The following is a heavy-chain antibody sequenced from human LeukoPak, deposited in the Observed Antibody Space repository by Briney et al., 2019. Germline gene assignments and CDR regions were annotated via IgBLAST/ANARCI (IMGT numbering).Heavy chain of an antibody. CDR3: AKDGYCTNGVCYPSEYFQH. J-gene: IGHJ1*01. CDR2: ISGDGGST. CDR1: GFTFDDYA. V-gene: IGHV3-43*02. D-gene: IGHD2-8*01. Sequence: PGGSLRLSCAAPGFTFDDYAMHWVRQAPGKGLERVSLISGDGGSTYYADSVKGRFTISRDNSKNSLYLQMNSLRTEDTALYYCAKDGYCTNGVCYPSEYFQHWGQGTLVTVSS.